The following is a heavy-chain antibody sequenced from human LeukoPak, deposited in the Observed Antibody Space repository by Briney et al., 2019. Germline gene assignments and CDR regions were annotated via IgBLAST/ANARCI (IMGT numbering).Heavy chain of an antibody. Sequence: SETLSLTCSVSGGSITTSSSHWAWIRRPPGKGLEWIGSLYYSGSTYYNPSLKSRVTISVDTSKNQFSLKLSSVTAADTAVYYCARAMDVAGAIAADRLRWFDPWGQGTLVTVSS. CDR3: ARAMDVAGAIAADRLRWFDP. CDR1: GGSITTSSSH. D-gene: IGHD6-13*01. J-gene: IGHJ5*02. V-gene: IGHV4-39*07. CDR2: LYYSGST.